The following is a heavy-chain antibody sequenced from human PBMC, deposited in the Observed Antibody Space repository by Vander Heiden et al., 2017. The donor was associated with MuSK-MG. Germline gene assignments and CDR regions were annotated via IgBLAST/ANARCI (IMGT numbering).Heavy chain of an antibody. Sequence: QLQLQESGPGLVKPSQTLSLTCTVSGGSISSGGYYWSWIRQHPGKGLEWIGYIYYSGSTYYNPSLKSRVTISVDTSKNQFSLKRSSVTAADTAVYYCARDRIAGAATVYYYYYGMDVWGQGTTVTVSS. CDR1: GGSISSGGYY. J-gene: IGHJ6*02. CDR3: ARDRIAGAATVYYYYYGMDV. V-gene: IGHV4-31*03. D-gene: IGHD6-13*01. CDR2: IYYSGST.